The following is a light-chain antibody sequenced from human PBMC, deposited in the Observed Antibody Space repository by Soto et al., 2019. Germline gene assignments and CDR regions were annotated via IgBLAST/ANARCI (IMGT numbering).Light chain of an antibody. J-gene: IGLJ2*01. V-gene: IGLV2-14*01. CDR3: ASYTSSSNSVI. Sequence: QSVLTQPPSASGSPGQSVTIYCAGTSSDVGGYKYVSWYQQHPGKAPKLIIFEVSNRPSGISSRFSGSKSGNTASPTISGLQAEDEAEYYCASYTSSSNSVIFGRGTKLTAL. CDR1: SSDVGGYKY. CDR2: EVS.